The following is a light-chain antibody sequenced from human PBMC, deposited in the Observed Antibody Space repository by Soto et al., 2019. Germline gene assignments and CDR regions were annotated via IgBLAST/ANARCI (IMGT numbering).Light chain of an antibody. J-gene: IGKJ1*01. CDR3: QQYNNWPPWT. V-gene: IGKV3D-15*01. Sequence: EIVLTHFPGTLSLSPGERATLSCRASQSVSNNYLAWYQQKPGQAPRLVIFGASNRATGIPDRFSASGSGTEFTLTISSLQSEDFAVYYCQQYNNWPPWTFGQGTKVEIK. CDR1: QSVSNN. CDR2: GAS.